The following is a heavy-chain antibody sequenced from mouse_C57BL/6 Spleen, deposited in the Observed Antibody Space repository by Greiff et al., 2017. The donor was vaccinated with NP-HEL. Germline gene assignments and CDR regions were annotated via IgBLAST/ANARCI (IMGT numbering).Heavy chain of an antibody. V-gene: IGHV14-1*01. CDR1: GFNIKDYY. J-gene: IGHJ4*01. CDR3: TPYDYLPYYYAMDY. Sequence: EVQLHQSGAELVRPGASVKLSCTASGFNIKDYYMHWVKQRPEQGLEWIGRIDPEDGDTEYAPKFQGKATMTADTSSNTAYLQLSSLTSEDTAVYYCTPYDYLPYYYAMDYWGQGTSVTVSS. D-gene: IGHD2-4*01. CDR2: IDPEDGDT.